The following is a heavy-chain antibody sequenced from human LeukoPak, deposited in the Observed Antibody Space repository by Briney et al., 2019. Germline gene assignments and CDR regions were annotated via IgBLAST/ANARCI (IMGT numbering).Heavy chain of an antibody. J-gene: IGHJ2*01. D-gene: IGHD2-21*02. CDR3: ARVANPYIVVVTAMDYGYWYFDL. Sequence: SETLSLTCTVSGGSISSSTYYWGWIRQPPGKGLEWIGSIYYSGSTYYNPSLKSRITISVDTSKNRFSLKLSSVTAADTAVYYCARVANPYIVVVTAMDYGYWYFDLWGRGTLVTVSS. V-gene: IGHV4-39*07. CDR1: GGSISSSTYY. CDR2: IYYSGST.